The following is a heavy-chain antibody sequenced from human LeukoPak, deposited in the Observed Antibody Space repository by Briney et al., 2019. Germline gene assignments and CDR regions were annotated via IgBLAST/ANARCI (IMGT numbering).Heavy chain of an antibody. Sequence: PGTSLRLSCVASGFAFNYYAIHWVRQAPGKGLEWVAFIRYDGSNKYYADSVKGRFTISRDNSKNTLYLQMNSLRAEDTAVYYCAKDLYGSGPYWGQGILVTVSS. J-gene: IGHJ4*02. CDR1: GFAFNYYA. V-gene: IGHV3-30*02. CDR3: AKDLYGSGPY. CDR2: IRYDGSNK. D-gene: IGHD3-10*01.